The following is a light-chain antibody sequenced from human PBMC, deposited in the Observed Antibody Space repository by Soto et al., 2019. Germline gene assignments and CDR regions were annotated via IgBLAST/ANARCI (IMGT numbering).Light chain of an antibody. CDR3: QQYNNWPFS. J-gene: IGKJ1*01. CDR2: DVS. V-gene: IGKV3-15*01. Sequence: EIVMTQSPATLSVSPGERAPLSCRAGQGVTTNFAWYQQKSGQSPRLLIYDVSIRATGVPARFSGTGSETDFTLTISGLQSEDSAVYFCQQYNNWPFSFGQGTKVDI. CDR1: QGVTTN.